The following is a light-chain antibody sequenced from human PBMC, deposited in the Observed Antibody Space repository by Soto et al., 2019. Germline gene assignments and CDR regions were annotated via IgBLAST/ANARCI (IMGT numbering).Light chain of an antibody. J-gene: IGKJ1*01. Sequence: DIQMTKSPSSLSASVGDRVTITCRASQSISSYLNWYQQKPGKAPKLLIYAASSLQSGVPSRFSGSGSGTDFTLTISSLQPEDFATYYCQQGYSSPRTFGQGTKVDI. CDR1: QSISSY. CDR2: AAS. V-gene: IGKV1-39*01. CDR3: QQGYSSPRT.